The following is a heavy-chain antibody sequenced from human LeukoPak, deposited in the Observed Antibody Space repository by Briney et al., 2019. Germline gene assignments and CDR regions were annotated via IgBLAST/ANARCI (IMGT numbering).Heavy chain of an antibody. CDR3: ARWEVFYYYAMDV. CDR1: GASISSYY. J-gene: IGHJ6*02. Sequence: RSSETLSLTCTVSGASISSYYWSWMRQPPGKGLEWIGYIYYSGSTNYNPSLKSRVTISVDTSKNQFSLRLSSVTAADMAVYYCARWEVFYYYAMDVWGQGTTVTVSS. V-gene: IGHV4-59*08. D-gene: IGHD1-26*01. CDR2: IYYSGST.